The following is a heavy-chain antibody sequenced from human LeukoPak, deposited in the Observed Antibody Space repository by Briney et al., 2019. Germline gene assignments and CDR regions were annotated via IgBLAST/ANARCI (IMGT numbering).Heavy chain of an antibody. Sequence: GGSLRLSCAASGFTFRNYAMGWVRQAPGKGLEWVSVISAADGDNTYYADSVKGRFSISRDNSNYTLHLQMNSLRAEDTAVYYCAKDQFSDGDYGDFDYWGQGTLVTVSS. CDR1: GFTFRNYA. D-gene: IGHD4-17*01. V-gene: IGHV3-23*01. J-gene: IGHJ4*02. CDR2: ISAADGDNT. CDR3: AKDQFSDGDYGDFDY.